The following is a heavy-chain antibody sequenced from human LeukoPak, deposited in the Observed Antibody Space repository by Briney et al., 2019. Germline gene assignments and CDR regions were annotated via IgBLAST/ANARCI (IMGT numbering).Heavy chain of an antibody. V-gene: IGHV3-30*04. J-gene: IGHJ4*02. CDR2: ISYDGNNK. CDR1: GFTFSSYA. Sequence: PGGSLRLSCAASGFTFSSYAMHWVRQAPGKGLEWVTVISYDGNNKYYADSVKGRFTISRDNAKNSLYLQMNSLRAEDTAVYYCAREMGGYPFDYWGQGTLVTVSS. D-gene: IGHD5-12*01. CDR3: AREMGGYPFDY.